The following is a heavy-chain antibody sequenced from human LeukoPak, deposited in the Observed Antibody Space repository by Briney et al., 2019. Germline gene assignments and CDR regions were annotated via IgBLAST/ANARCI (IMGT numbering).Heavy chain of an antibody. CDR3: AKDRGSYSTTADS. Sequence: GGSLRLSCAASGFAFSDYGIHWVRQAPGKGLEWVAVIWYDGTNKYYGDSVKGRFTISRDNSKNTLYLQMNSLRAEDTAVYYCAKDRGSYSTTADSWGQGTLVTVSS. CDR2: IWYDGTNK. CDR1: GFAFSDYG. J-gene: IGHJ5*01. D-gene: IGHD1-26*01. V-gene: IGHV3-33*06.